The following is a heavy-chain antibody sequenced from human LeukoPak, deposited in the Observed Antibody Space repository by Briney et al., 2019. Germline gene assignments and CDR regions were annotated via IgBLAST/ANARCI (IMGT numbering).Heavy chain of an antibody. CDR1: GGSISSYY. Sequence: SETLSPTCTVSGGSISSYYWSWIRQPPGKGLEWIGYIYYSGSTNYNPSLKSRVTISVDTSKNQFSLKLSSVTAADTAVYYCARGGSSWFYYFDYWGQGTLVTVSS. D-gene: IGHD6-13*01. V-gene: IGHV4-59*01. CDR3: ARGGSSWFYYFDY. CDR2: IYYSGST. J-gene: IGHJ4*02.